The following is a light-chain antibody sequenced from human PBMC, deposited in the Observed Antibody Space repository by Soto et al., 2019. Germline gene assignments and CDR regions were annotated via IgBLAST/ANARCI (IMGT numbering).Light chain of an antibody. Sequence: EVVMTQAPGTLSVSPGERATLSCRASQSVSSNLACYQQKPGQPPRLLIYGASTKATGIPARFSGSGSGTEITLTISSLQSEDFAFYDWQQDNKWPPRTLGQGNKVEIK. CDR1: QSVSSN. CDR3: QQDNKWPPRT. CDR2: GAS. J-gene: IGKJ1*01. V-gene: IGKV3-15*01.